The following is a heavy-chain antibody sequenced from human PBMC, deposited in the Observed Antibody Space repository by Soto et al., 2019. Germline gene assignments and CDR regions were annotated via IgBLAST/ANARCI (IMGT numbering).Heavy chain of an antibody. J-gene: IGHJ5*02. D-gene: IGHD6-19*01. V-gene: IGHV1-3*01. CDR2: INAGNGNT. CDR3: ARVGLLRKVVDP. Sequence: ASVKVSCKASGYTFTSYAMHWVRQAPGQRLEWMGWINAGNGNTKYSQKFQGRVTITRDTSASTAYMELSSLRSEDTAVYYCARVGLLRKVVDPWGQGTLVTVSS. CDR1: GYTFTSYA.